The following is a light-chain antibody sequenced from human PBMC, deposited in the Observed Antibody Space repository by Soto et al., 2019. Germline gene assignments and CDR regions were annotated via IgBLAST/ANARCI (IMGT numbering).Light chain of an antibody. J-gene: IGLJ2*01. Sequence: QSALTQPRSVSGSPGQSVTISCTGTSSDVGGYNYVSWYQQHPGKAPKVMIYDVNQRPSGVPDRFSGSKSGNTASLTISGLQAEDEADYYCCSYAGSYSVVFGGGTQLTVL. CDR1: SSDVGGYNY. CDR3: CSYAGSYSVV. CDR2: DVN. V-gene: IGLV2-11*01.